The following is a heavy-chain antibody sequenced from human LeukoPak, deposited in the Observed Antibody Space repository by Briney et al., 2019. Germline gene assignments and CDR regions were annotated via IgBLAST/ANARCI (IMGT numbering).Heavy chain of an antibody. V-gene: IGHV3-7*01. CDR3: ARGAEGSSWFNAFDI. D-gene: IGHD6-13*01. J-gene: IGHJ3*02. CDR2: IKQDGSEK. CDR1: GFTFSSYW. Sequence: GRSLRLSCAASGFTFSSYWMSWVRQAPGKGLEWVAKIKQDGSEKYYVDSVKGRFTISRDNAKNSLYLQMNSLRAEDTAVYYCARGAEGSSWFNAFDIWGQGTMVTVSS.